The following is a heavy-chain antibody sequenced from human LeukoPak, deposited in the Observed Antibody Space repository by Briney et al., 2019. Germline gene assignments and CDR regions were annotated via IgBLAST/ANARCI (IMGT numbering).Heavy chain of an antibody. CDR1: GFTFRTYW. V-gene: IGHV3-7*01. J-gene: IGHJ4*02. Sequence: GGSLRLSCVASGFTFRTYWMTWVRQAPGKRLEWVANIKENGSEKYYVDSVKGRFIISRDDAKKSVYLQMNSLRAEDTAVYYCARDWRAMTVAYWGQGTLVTVFS. D-gene: IGHD4/OR15-4a*01. CDR2: IKENGSEK. CDR3: ARDWRAMTVAY.